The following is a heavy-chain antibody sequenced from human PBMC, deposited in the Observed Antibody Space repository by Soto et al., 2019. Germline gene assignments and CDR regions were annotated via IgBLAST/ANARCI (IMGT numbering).Heavy chain of an antibody. Sequence: QVQLVESGGGVVQPGRSLRLSCAASGFTFSSYGMHWVRQAPGKGLEWVAVIWYDGSNKYYADSVKGRFTISRDNSKNTLYLQMNSLRAEDTAVYYCVRDPTMTSSCADYWGQGTLVTVSS. D-gene: IGHD3-22*01. CDR2: IWYDGSNK. J-gene: IGHJ4*02. CDR3: VRDPTMTSSCADY. CDR1: GFTFSSYG. V-gene: IGHV3-33*01.